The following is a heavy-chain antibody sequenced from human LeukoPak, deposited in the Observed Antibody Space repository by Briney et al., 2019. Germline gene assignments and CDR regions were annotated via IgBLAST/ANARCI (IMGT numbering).Heavy chain of an antibody. D-gene: IGHD1-26*01. CDR1: GGSISSGDYY. J-gene: IGHJ5*02. CDR3: ARGRGGLIVGATGAPWFDP. V-gene: IGHV4-30-4*08. CDR2: IYYSGST. Sequence: SETLSLTCTVSGGSISSGDYYWSWIRQPPGKGLEWIGYIYYSGSTYYNPSLKSRVTISVDTSKNQFSLKLSSVTAADTAVYYCARGRGGLIVGATGAPWFDPWGQGTLVTVSP.